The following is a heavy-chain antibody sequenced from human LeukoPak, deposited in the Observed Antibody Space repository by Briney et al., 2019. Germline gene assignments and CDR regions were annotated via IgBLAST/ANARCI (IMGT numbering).Heavy chain of an antibody. Sequence: PSETLSLTCSVSGVSISSDFSRNFWSWIRQVPGKGLEWIGYRSYSGNTNYNPSLKSRVSISVDTSKNQFSLELNSVTAADTAVYYCARSDTHHIHSSSWHFDYWGQGTLVTVSS. V-gene: IGHV4-61*01. J-gene: IGHJ4*02. CDR2: RSYSGNT. D-gene: IGHD6-13*01. CDR3: ARSDTHHIHSSSWHFDY. CDR1: GVSISSDFSRNF.